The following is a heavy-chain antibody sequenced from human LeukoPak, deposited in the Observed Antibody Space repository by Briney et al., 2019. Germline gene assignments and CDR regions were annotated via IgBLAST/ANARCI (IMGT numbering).Heavy chain of an antibody. J-gene: IGHJ4*02. Sequence: GASVKVSFKASGYTFTSYGISWVRQAPGQGLGRMGWISAYNGNTYYAPNLQGRVTMTTDTSTSTAYMELRSLRSDDMAVYYCARDNLAAIAGWGLDYWGQGTLVTVSS. CDR1: GYTFTSYG. CDR2: ISAYNGNT. V-gene: IGHV1-18*03. D-gene: IGHD2-15*01. CDR3: ARDNLAAIAGWGLDY.